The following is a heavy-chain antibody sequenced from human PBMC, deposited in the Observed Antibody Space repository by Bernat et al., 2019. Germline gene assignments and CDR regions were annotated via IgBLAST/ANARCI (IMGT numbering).Heavy chain of an antibody. J-gene: IGHJ4*02. CDR1: GFTFSDYY. D-gene: IGHD1-26*01. V-gene: IGHV3-11*05. CDR3: ARGVVRAGFGSDY. CDR2: VSSSRSYT. Sequence: QVQLVESGGGLVKPGGSLRLSCAASGFTFSDYYMSWIRHAPGKVLEWVSYVSSSRSYTSYADSVKGRFTIASDSAKSSLYLQVKSLRGEDTAVYYCARGVVRAGFGSDYWGQGALVTVSS.